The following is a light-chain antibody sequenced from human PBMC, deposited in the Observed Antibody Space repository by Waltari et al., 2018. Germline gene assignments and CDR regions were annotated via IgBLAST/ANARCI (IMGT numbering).Light chain of an antibody. V-gene: IGKV1-5*03. CDR2: MAS. CDR1: QNVGTW. Sequence: DIQMTQSPSTLSASVGDRVTISCRASQNVGTWLAWYQQKPGKAPKLLIYMASSLESGVPSRFSGSRSGTEFTLTISSLQPHDFATYSCQQYSSFSTFGQGTKV. CDR3: QQYSSFST. J-gene: IGKJ2*01.